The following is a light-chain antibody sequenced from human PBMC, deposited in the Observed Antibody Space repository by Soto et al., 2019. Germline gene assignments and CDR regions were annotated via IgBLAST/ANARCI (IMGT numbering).Light chain of an antibody. V-gene: IGKV3-20*01. CDR2: GAS. CDR3: QQYGSSPT. Sequence: ESVLTQSPGTLFLSPGERATLSCRASQSVSSSYLAWYQQKPGQAPRLLIYGASSRATGIPDRFSGSGSGTDFTLTISRLEPEDFAVYYCQQYGSSPTLGPLTLLEIK. CDR1: QSVSSSY. J-gene: IGKJ5*01.